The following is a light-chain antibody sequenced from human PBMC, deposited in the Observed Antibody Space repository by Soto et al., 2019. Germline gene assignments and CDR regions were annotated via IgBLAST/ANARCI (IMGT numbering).Light chain of an antibody. J-gene: IGKJ4*01. CDR1: QGIAPY. V-gene: IGKV1-27*01. CDR2: ATS. Sequence: PMTQSPSYLSAFVGDRVTITCRASQGIAPYLAWFQQEPGKVPKLLIYATSTLQSEVPSRFSGSGSGTDFTLTINSLQPEDVGTYYYQEYNSAPLTFGGGTKVEIK. CDR3: QEYNSAPLT.